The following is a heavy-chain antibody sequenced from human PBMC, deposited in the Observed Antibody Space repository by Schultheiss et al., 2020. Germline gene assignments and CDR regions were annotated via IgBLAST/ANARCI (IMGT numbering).Heavy chain of an antibody. V-gene: IGHV1-8*01. CDR3: ARSEARGYSSSFLMSQKKYYYYMDV. D-gene: IGHD6-13*01. CDR2: MNPNSGNT. CDR1: GYTFTSYD. Sequence: ASVKVSGKASGYTFTSYDINWVRQATGQGLEWMGWMNPNSGNTGYAQKFQGRVTMTRNTSISTAYMELSSLRSEDTAVYYCARSEARGYSSSFLMSQKKYYYYMDVWGKGTTVTVSS. J-gene: IGHJ6*03.